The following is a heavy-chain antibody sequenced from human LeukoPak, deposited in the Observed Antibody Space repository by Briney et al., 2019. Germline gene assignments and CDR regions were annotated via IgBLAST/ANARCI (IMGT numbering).Heavy chain of an antibody. J-gene: IGHJ4*02. V-gene: IGHV4-39*01. D-gene: IGHD2-15*01. CDR3: ARQDVVVVAATPDVFDY. CDR1: GGSISSSGYY. CDR2: IYYSGST. Sequence: PSETLSLTCTVSGGSISSSGYYWGWIRQPPGKGLEWIGSIYYSGSTYYNPSLKSRVTITVDTSKNQFSLKLSSVTAADTAVYYCARQDVVVVAATPDVFDYWGQGTLVTVSS.